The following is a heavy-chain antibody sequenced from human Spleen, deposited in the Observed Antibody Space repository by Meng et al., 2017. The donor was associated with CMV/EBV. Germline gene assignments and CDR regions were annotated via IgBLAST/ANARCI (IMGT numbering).Heavy chain of an antibody. Sequence: SGPTLVKPTATLTLTCTASGFSLNNVGMGVSWIRQPPGKALEWLAHIFSNDETSYRRSLISRLTISKDTSRGQVVLTMTNMDPVDTATYYCARWGGSHGGFDPWGQGTLVTVSS. CDR3: ARWGGSHGGFDP. V-gene: IGHV2-26*01. CDR2: IFSNDET. J-gene: IGHJ5*02. CDR1: GFSLNNVGMG. D-gene: IGHD3-16*01.